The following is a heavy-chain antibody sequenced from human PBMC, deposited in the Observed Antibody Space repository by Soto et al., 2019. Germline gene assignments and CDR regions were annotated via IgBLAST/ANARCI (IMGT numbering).Heavy chain of an antibody. CDR3: ARISGYGTYYFDY. D-gene: IGHD5-12*01. V-gene: IGHV4-31*03. J-gene: IGHJ4*02. CDR1: GGSISSGGNY. Sequence: QVQMQESGPGLVKPSQTLSLTCTVSGGSISSGGNYWSWIRQHPGKGLEWIGYIYYSGSTYYNPSLKSRVTISVDTSKNQFSLKLSSVTAADTAVYYCARISGYGTYYFDYWGQGTLVTVSS. CDR2: IYYSGST.